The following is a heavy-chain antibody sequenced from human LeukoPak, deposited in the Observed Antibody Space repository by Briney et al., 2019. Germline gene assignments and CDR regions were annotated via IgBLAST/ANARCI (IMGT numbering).Heavy chain of an antibody. V-gene: IGHV4-34*01. Sequence: SETLSLTCAVYGGSFSGYYWSWIRQPPGKGLEWIGEINHSGSTNYNPSLKSRVTISVDTSKNQFSLKLSSVTAADTAVYYCARGYWFDPWGQGTLVTISS. CDR2: INHSGST. J-gene: IGHJ5*02. CDR3: ARGYWFDP. CDR1: GGSFSGYY.